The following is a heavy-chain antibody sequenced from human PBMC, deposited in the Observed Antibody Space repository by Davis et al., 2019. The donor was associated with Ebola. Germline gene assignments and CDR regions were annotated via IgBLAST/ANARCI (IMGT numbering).Heavy chain of an antibody. CDR1: GGSFSGYY. Sequence: SETLSLTCAVYGGSFSGYYWSWIRQPPGKGLEWIGEINHSGSTNYNPSLKSRVTISVDTSKNQFSLKLSSVTAADTAVYYCARVFRVPAAISVSLGYYYMDVWGKGTTVTVSS. CDR3: ARVFRVPAAISVSLGYYYMDV. D-gene: IGHD2-2*01. CDR2: INHSGST. V-gene: IGHV4-34*01. J-gene: IGHJ6*03.